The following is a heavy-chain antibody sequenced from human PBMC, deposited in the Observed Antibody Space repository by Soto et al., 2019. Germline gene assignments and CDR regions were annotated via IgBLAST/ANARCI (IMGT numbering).Heavy chain of an antibody. CDR1: GFTFSAYA. V-gene: IGHV3-23*01. J-gene: IGHJ2*01. D-gene: IGHD1-1*01. CDR2: IHGGGGAT. CDR3: AKFEGHPLEYWYLDF. Sequence: EVQLLESGGGLVQPGGSLRLSCAASGFTFSAYAMGWGRQAPGKGLEWGSTIHGGGGATHYADSVKGRFTIPRDDSKNTLYAQMNSLRAEDTAVYYCAKFEGHPLEYWYLDFWGRGTLVTVSS.